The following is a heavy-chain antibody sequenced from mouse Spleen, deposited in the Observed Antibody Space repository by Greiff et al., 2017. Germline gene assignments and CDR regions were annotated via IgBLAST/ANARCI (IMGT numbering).Heavy chain of an antibody. CDR3: ARGDYDYGDFDV. J-gene: IGHJ1*01. D-gene: IGHD2-4*01. Sequence: VQLQQSGAELARPGASVKLSCKASGYTFTSYGISWVKQRTGQGLEWIGEIYPRSGNTYYNEKFKGKATLTADKSSSTAYMELRSLTSEDSAVYFCARGDYDYGDFDVWGAGTTVTVSS. CDR2: IYPRSGNT. CDR1: GYTFTSYG. V-gene: IGHV1-81*01.